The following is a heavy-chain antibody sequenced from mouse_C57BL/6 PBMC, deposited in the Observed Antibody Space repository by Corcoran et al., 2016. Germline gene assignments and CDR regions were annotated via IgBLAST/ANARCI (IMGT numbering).Heavy chain of an antibody. V-gene: IGHV9-3*01. J-gene: IGHJ1*03. CDR3: ARYYSNYDGHFDV. D-gene: IGHD2-5*01. CDR1: GYTFTTYG. Sequence: QIQLVQSGPELKKPGETVKISCKASGYTFTTYGMSWVKQAPGKGLKWMGWINTYSGVPTYADDFKGRFAFSLETSASTAYLQINNLKNEDTATYFCARYYSNYDGHFDVWGTGTTVTVSS. CDR2: INTYSGVP.